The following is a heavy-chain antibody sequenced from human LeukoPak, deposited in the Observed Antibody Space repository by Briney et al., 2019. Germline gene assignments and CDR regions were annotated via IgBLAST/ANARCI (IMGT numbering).Heavy chain of an antibody. CDR2: IYYSGST. D-gene: IGHD2-2*01. CDR3: ARALGYCSSTSCYPDY. Sequence: PSQTLSLTCTVSGGSISSGDYYWSWIRQPPGKGLEWIGYIYYSGSTYYNPSLKSRVTISVDTSKNQFSLKLSSVTAADTAVYYCARALGYCSSTSCYPDYWGRGTLVTVSS. V-gene: IGHV4-30-4*01. CDR1: GGSISSGDYY. J-gene: IGHJ4*02.